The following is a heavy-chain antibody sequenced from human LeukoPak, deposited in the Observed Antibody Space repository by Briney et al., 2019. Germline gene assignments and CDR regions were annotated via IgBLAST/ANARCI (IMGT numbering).Heavy chain of an antibody. V-gene: IGHV1-46*01. Sequence: GASVKVSCKASGYTFTSYYVHWVRQAPGQGLEWLGIINPNVGSTNYAQKFQGRVTLTSDTSTSTVYMELSSLRSDDTAVYYCARDVRRITVAGTGDNWGQGTLVTVSS. J-gene: IGHJ4*02. CDR3: ARDVRRITVAGTGDN. D-gene: IGHD6-19*01. CDR2: INPNVGST. CDR1: GYTFTSYY.